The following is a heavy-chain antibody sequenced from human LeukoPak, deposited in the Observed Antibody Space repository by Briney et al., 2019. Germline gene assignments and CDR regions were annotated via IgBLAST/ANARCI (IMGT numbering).Heavy chain of an antibody. J-gene: IGHJ4*02. CDR3: ARVFYDSSGYYPDY. D-gene: IGHD3-22*01. CDR1: GFTFSSYE. Sequence: GGSLRLSCAASGFTFSSYEMNWVRQAPGKGLEWVSYISSSGSSIFHADSVKGRFTISRDNAKNSLYLQMNSLRAEDTAVYYCARVFYDSSGYYPDYWGQGTLVTVSS. V-gene: IGHV3-48*03. CDR2: ISSSGSSI.